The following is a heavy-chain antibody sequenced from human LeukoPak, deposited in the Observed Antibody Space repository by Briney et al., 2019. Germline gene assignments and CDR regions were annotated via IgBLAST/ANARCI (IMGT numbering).Heavy chain of an antibody. V-gene: IGHV4-59*12. CDR3: ARILYSSNIDY. CDR2: IYWSGRT. J-gene: IGHJ4*02. Sequence: PSETLSLICTVSGGSIRSYYWSWIRQPPGKGLEWIGYIYWSGRTHYNPSLKSRVTISVDTSKNQFSLKLSSVTAADTAVYYCARILYSSNIDYWGQGTLVTVSS. D-gene: IGHD6-19*01. CDR1: GGSIRSYY.